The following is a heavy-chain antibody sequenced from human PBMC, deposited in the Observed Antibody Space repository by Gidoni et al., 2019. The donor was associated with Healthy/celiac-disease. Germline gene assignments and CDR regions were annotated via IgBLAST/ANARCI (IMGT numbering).Heavy chain of an antibody. V-gene: IGHV3-53*01. CDR2: IYSGGST. Sequence: EVQLVESGGGLIQPGGSLSLSCAASGSTVSSNYMSWVRQAPGKGLEWVSVIYSGGSTYYADSVKGRFTISRDNSKNTLYLQMNSLRAEDTAVYYCARAQLAKGWFDPWGQGTLVTVSS. CDR1: GSTVSSNY. D-gene: IGHD6-13*01. CDR3: ARAQLAKGWFDP. J-gene: IGHJ5*02.